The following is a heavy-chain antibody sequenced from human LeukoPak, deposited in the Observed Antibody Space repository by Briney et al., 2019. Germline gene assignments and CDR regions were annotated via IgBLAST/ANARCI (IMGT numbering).Heavy chain of an antibody. CDR1: GGSISSGSYY. D-gene: IGHD2-2*01. J-gene: IGHJ4*02. V-gene: IGHV4-61*02. CDR2: IYTSGST. Sequence: SETLSLTCTVSGGSISSGSYYWSWIRQPAGKGLEWIGRIYTSGSTNYNPSLKSRVTISVDTSKNQFSLKLSSVTAADTAVYYCAGCSSTSCSYWGQGTLVTVSS. CDR3: AGCSSTSCSY.